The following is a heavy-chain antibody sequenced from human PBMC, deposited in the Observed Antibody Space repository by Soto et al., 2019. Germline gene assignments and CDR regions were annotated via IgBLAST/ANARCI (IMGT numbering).Heavy chain of an antibody. V-gene: IGHV3-23*01. CDR3: AKLMIYHDSSGYN. CDR2: ISGSGGSA. Sequence: PGGSLRLSCAASGFTFSSYAMSWVRQAPGKGLEWVSTISGSGGSADYADSVRGRFTISRDNPQNTLYLEMNSLRAEDTAIYYCAKLMIYHDSSGYNWGQGTLVTVSS. D-gene: IGHD3-22*01. J-gene: IGHJ4*02. CDR1: GFTFSSYA.